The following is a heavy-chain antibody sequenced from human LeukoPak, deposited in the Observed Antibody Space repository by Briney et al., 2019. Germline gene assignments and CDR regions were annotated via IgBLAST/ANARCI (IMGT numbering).Heavy chain of an antibody. D-gene: IGHD3-10*01. V-gene: IGHV3-30*02. CDR3: AKDYYYGQLLGQYYFDY. J-gene: IGHJ4*02. CDR1: GFTFSSYG. Sequence: PGGSLRLSCAASGFTFSSYGMHWVRQAPGKGLEWVAFIRSDGSNKYYADSVKGRFTISRDNSKNTLYLQMNSLRAEDTAVYYCAKDYYYGQLLGQYYFDYWGQGTLVTVSS. CDR2: IRSDGSNK.